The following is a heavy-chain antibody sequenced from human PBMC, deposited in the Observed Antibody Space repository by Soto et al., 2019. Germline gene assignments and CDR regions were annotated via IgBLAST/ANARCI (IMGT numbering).Heavy chain of an antibody. Sequence: GESLKISCKGSGYSFTSYWIGWVRQMPGKGLEWMGIIYPGDSDTRYSPSFQGQVTISADKSISTAYLQWSSLKASDTAMYYCARTYYYDSSGYSNYYYYGMDVWGQGTTVTVSS. J-gene: IGHJ6*02. CDR2: IYPGDSDT. V-gene: IGHV5-51*01. CDR3: ARTYYYDSSGYSNYYYYGMDV. D-gene: IGHD3-22*01. CDR1: GYSFTSYW.